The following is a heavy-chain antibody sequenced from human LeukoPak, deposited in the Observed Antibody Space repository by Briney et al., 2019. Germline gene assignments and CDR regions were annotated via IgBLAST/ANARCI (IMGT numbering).Heavy chain of an antibody. CDR3: ARRYYDILTGYYPLDY. Sequence: ASVKVSCKASGYTFTGYYMHWVRQAPGQGLEWMGWISAYNGNTNYAQKLQGRVTMTTDTSTSTAYMELRSLRSDDTAVYYCARRYYDILTGYYPLDYWGQGTLVTVSS. CDR2: ISAYNGNT. V-gene: IGHV1-18*04. J-gene: IGHJ4*02. CDR1: GYTFTGYY. D-gene: IGHD3-9*01.